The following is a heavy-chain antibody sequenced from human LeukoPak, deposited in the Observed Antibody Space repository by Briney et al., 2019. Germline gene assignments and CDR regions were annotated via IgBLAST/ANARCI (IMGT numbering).Heavy chain of an antibody. CDR2: ISSNGGST. V-gene: IGHV3-64*01. J-gene: IGHJ4*02. CDR1: GFTFSSYA. Sequence: PGGSLRLSCAASGFTFSSYAMHWVRQAPGKGLEYVSAISSNGGSTYYANSVKGRFTISRDNSKNTLYLQMGSLRAEDMAVYYCARGSGSFGTWGFDYWGQGTLVTVSS. D-gene: IGHD1-26*01. CDR3: ARGSGSFGTWGFDY.